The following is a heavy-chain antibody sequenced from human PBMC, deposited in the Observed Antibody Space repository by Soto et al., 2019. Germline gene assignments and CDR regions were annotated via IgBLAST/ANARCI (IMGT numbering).Heavy chain of an antibody. V-gene: IGHV1-18*01. CDR1: GYIFVNYG. D-gene: IGHD3-16*01. Sequence: QVQLVQSGDEVKKPGASVKVSCKASGYIFVNYGIAWVRQAPGQGLEWMGWISPNTGNTHSATKIQGRLTMTTDRCTSTDYMDLGSLTSEDTAVYYCVMVYNYVTPTPQDVWGQGTTVTVSS. CDR2: ISPNTGNT. CDR3: VMVYNYVTPTPQDV. J-gene: IGHJ6*02.